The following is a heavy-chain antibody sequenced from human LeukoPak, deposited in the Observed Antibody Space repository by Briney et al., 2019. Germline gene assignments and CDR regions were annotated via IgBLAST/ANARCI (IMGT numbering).Heavy chain of an antibody. CDR3: ARPGGKTKGAFDI. Sequence: ASVKVSCKASGYTFTGYYMHWVRQAPGQGLEWMGWINPKSGGTNYAQKFQGRVTMTRDTSISTAYMELSRLRSDDTAVYYYARPGGKTKGAFDIWGQGTMVTVSS. D-gene: IGHD3-16*01. CDR2: INPKSGGT. J-gene: IGHJ3*02. CDR1: GYTFTGYY. V-gene: IGHV1-2*02.